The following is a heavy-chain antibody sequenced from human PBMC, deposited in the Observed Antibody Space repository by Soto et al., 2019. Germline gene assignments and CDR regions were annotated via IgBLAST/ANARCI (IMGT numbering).Heavy chain of an antibody. D-gene: IGHD6-13*01. CDR3: ARIVAAAGHLDY. CDR2: IYYSGST. Sequence: PSETLSLTCTVSGASIYGYYWGWIRQPPGKGLEWIGSIYYSGSTYDNPSLKSRVSISVDTSKNQFSLKMNSVTAADTAVYYCARIVAAAGHLDYWGQGTLVTVSS. V-gene: IGHV4-39*01. CDR1: GASIYGYY. J-gene: IGHJ4*02.